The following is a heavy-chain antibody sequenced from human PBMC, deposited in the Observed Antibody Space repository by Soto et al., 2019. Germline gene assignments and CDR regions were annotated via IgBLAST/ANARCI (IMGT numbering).Heavy chain of an antibody. CDR1: GFTVGSAY. CDR2: IYSGGNT. V-gene: IGHV3-66*01. D-gene: IGHD4-17*01. CDR3: ARDPWVGDSGDY. J-gene: IGHJ4*02. Sequence: DVQLVESGGGLVLRGESLRLSCAASGFTVGSAYMSWVRQAPGKGLEWVAGIYSGGNTYYADSVKGRFTISRDTSKNRLYLQMTSLRAEDAAIYYCARDPWVGDSGDYWGQGTRVTVSS.